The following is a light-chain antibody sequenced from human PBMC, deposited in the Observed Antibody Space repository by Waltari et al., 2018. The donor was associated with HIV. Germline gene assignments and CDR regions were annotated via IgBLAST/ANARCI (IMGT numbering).Light chain of an antibody. V-gene: IGKV3-15*01. CDR1: QGVGSN. CDR2: GSA. Sequence: DIVMTQSPAILSVSPGERVTLSCRASQGVGSNLAWYQQKVGQAPRRLIYGSATRAAEIPVRFSGSGSVTDFTLTIDSLQSEDFATYYCQQYNIRPRGNTFGQGTKLQIK. J-gene: IGKJ2*01. CDR3: QQYNIRPRGNT.